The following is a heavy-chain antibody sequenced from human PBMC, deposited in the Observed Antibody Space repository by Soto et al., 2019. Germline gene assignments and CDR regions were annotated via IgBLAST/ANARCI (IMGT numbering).Heavy chain of an antibody. Sequence: GGSLRLSCAASGFTFSDYYMSWIRQAPGKGLEWVSYISSSGSTIYYADSMKGRFTISRDNAKNSLYLQMNSLRAEDTAVYYCAREVVATISFDYWGQGTLVTVSS. CDR1: GFTFSDYY. D-gene: IGHD5-12*01. V-gene: IGHV3-11*01. CDR2: ISSSGSTI. J-gene: IGHJ4*02. CDR3: AREVVATISFDY.